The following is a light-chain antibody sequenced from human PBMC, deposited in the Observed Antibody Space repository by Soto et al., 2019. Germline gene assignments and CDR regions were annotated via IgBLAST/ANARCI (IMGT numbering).Light chain of an antibody. CDR3: QQYGSWYT. V-gene: IGKV3-20*01. Sequence: EIGWRQSPGTRSLSPGERATPSCGASRGVSRSYLAWYQQKPGQAHRLLIYGTSIRATGIPDRFSGSGSGTDFTLTISRLEPEDFAVFYCQQYGSWYTFGQGTQLEIK. CDR2: GTS. J-gene: IGKJ2*01. CDR1: RGVSRSY.